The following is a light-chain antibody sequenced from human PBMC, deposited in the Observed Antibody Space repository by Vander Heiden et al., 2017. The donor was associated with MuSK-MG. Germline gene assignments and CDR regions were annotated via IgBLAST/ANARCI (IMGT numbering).Light chain of an antibody. CDR1: QSVSNN. V-gene: IGKV3-15*01. Sequence: EIVMTPSPATLSVSPGERTTLSCRASQSVSNNLGWYQQRPGQAPRLLIFGASTRANDIPARFSGSGSGTEFTLTISSLQSEDFAVYYCQQDTNWPWTFGQGTKVEIK. J-gene: IGKJ1*01. CDR3: QQDTNWPWT. CDR2: GAS.